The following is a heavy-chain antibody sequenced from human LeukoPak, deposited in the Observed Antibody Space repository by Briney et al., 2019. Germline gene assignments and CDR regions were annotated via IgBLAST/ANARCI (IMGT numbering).Heavy chain of an antibody. V-gene: IGHV3-30*02. CDR3: AKGGYYFDY. CDR1: GLTFSTFG. Sequence: GGSLRLSCAASGLTFSTFGMHWVRQAPGKGLEWMAFIRFDGSNRYYAESLKGRFTISRDNSKNTLYLQMNSLRAEDTAIYFCAKGGYYFDYWGQGALVIVSS. J-gene: IGHJ4*02. CDR2: IRFDGSNR.